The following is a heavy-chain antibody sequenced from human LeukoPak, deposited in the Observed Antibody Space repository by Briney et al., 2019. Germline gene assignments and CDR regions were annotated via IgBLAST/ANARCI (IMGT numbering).Heavy chain of an antibody. CDR3: AKEAYDSSGYYYDY. J-gene: IGHJ4*02. Sequence: SGGSLRLSCAASGFTFSSYAMSWVRQAPGKGLVWVSAISGSGDSTYYADSVKGRFTISRDNSKNTLYLQMNSLRAEDTAVYYCAKEAYDSSGYYYDYWGQGTLVTVSS. CDR1: GFTFSSYA. CDR2: ISGSGDST. D-gene: IGHD3-22*01. V-gene: IGHV3-23*01.